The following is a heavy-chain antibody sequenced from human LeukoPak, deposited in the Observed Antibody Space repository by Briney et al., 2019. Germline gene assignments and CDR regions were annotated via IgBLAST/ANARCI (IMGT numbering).Heavy chain of an antibody. CDR2: IKSKTDGGTT. V-gene: IGHV3-15*01. CDR1: GFTFSNAW. Sequence: GGSLRLSCAASGFTFSNAWMSWVRQAPGKGLEWVGRIKSKTDGGTTDYAAPVKGRFTISRDDSKHTLYLQMNSLKTEDTAVYYCTSRMLVYYGMDVWGQGTTVTVSS. D-gene: IGHD2-8*02. CDR3: TSRMLVYYGMDV. J-gene: IGHJ6*02.